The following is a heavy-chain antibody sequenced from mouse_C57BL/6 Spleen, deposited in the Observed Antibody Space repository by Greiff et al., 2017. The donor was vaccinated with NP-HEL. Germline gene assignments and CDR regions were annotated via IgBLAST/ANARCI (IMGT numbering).Heavy chain of an antibody. Sequence: QVQLQQSGAELAKPAASVTLSCTASGYSFTSYWMHWVNQRPGQGLEWIGYINPSSGYTKYNQKFKDKATLTADKSSSTAYMQLSSLTYEDSAVYYGARKGEDFDDMDYWGQGTTLTVSS. D-gene: IGHD2-12*01. J-gene: IGHJ2*01. CDR2: INPSSGYT. V-gene: IGHV1-7*01. CDR3: ARKGEDFDDMDY. CDR1: GYSFTSYW.